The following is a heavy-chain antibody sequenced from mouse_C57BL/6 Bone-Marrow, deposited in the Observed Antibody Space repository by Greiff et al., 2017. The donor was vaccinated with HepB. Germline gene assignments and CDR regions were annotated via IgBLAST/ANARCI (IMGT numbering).Heavy chain of an antibody. V-gene: IGHV1-15*01. D-gene: IGHD2-12*01. CDR3: TFPYYRVLYWYFDV. Sequence: QVQLQLSGAELVRPGASVTLSCKASGYTFTDYEMHWVKQTPVHGLEWIGAIDPETGGTAYNQKFKGKAILTADKSSSTAYMELRSLTSEDSAVYYCTFPYYRVLYWYFDVWGTGTTVTVSS. J-gene: IGHJ1*03. CDR1: GYTFTDYE. CDR2: IDPETGGT.